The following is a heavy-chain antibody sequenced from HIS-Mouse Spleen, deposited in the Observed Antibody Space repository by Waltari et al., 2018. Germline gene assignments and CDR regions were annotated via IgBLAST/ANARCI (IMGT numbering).Heavy chain of an antibody. J-gene: IGHJ4*02. CDR2: TNHSGST. V-gene: IGHV4-34*01. D-gene: IGHD6-19*01. CDR1: VCSFSGYY. CDR3: ARGGQRIAVAGPFFDY. Sequence: QLPLQQWGAGLLKPSDTLSIPCPVYVCSFSGYYCLLLLLPAGKGLEWIGETNHSGSTNYNPSLKSRVTISVDTSKNQCSLKLSSVTAADTAVYYCARGGQRIAVAGPFFDYWGQGTLVTVSS.